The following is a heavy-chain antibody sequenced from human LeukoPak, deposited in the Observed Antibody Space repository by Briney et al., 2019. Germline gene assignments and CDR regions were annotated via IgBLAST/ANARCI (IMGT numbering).Heavy chain of an antibody. CDR2: MSILSGIT. CDR3: AREFEYSSSGAGY. Sequence: GRSLRLSCAASGFTFSSYGMHWVRQTPGKGLEWVSSMSILSGITYYAESVKGRFTVSRDNAKNLLHLQMNSLRVEDTAIYYCAREFEYSSSGAGYWGQGTLVTVSS. J-gene: IGHJ4*02. CDR1: GFTFSSYG. V-gene: IGHV3-21*01. D-gene: IGHD6-6*01.